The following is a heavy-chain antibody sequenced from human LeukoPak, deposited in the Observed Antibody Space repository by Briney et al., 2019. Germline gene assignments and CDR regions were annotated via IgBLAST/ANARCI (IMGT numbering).Heavy chain of an antibody. V-gene: IGHV3-20*04. CDR2: INWNGGST. CDR1: GFTFDDYG. Sequence: GRSLRLSCAASGFTFDDYGMSWVRQAPGKGLEWGSGINWNGGSTGYADSVKGRFTISRDNAKNSLYLQMNSLRAEDMALYYCARDAVGYNWMAARDYWGQGTLVTVSS. CDR3: ARDAVGYNWMAARDY. D-gene: IGHD5-24*01. J-gene: IGHJ4*02.